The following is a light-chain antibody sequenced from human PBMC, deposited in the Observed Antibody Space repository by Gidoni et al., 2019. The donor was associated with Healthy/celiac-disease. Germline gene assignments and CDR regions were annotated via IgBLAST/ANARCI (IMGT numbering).Light chain of an antibody. CDR2: LGS. CDR1: QSLLHSNGYNY. CDR3: MQALQTPLFT. Sequence: DIVITQSPLSLPVTPGEPASISCRSSQSLLHSNGYNYLDWYLQQPGQSPQLLIYLGSNRASGVPDRFSGSGSGTDFTLKISRVEAEDVGVYYCMQALQTPLFTFGPGTKVDIK. J-gene: IGKJ3*01. V-gene: IGKV2-28*01.